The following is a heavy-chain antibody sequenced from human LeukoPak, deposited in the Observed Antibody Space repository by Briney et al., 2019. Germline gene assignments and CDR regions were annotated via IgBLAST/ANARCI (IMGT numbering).Heavy chain of an antibody. J-gene: IGHJ4*02. Sequence: PSETLSLTCAVYGGSFSSYYWSWIRQPPGKGLEWIGIINYSGSTNYNPSLKSRVTISVDMSKNQFSLKLSSVTAADTAVYYCARLIYYDSSGYLDYWGQGSLVTVSS. CDR2: INYSGST. V-gene: IGHV4-34*01. D-gene: IGHD3-22*01. CDR3: ARLIYYDSSGYLDY. CDR1: GGSFSSYY.